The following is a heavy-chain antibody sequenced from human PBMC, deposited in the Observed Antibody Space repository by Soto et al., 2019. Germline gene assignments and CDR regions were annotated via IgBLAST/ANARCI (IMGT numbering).Heavy chain of an antibody. CDR2: INPNSGGT. Sequence: ASVKVSCKASVYTFTGYYMHWVRQAPGQGLEWMGWINPNSGGTNYAQKFQGWVTMTRDTSISTAYMELSRLRSDDTAVYYCAREYYDSSGYEGFDYWGQGTLVTVSS. CDR3: AREYYDSSGYEGFDY. CDR1: VYTFTGYY. J-gene: IGHJ4*02. V-gene: IGHV1-2*04. D-gene: IGHD3-22*01.